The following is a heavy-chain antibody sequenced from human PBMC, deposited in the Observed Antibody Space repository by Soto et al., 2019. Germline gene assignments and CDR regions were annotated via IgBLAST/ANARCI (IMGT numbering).Heavy chain of an antibody. CDR2: IYYSGST. J-gene: IGHJ3*02. D-gene: IGHD1-26*01. CDR1: GGSISSSSYY. CDR3: ARHGPKAKAGATAVTAFDI. V-gene: IGHV4-39*01. Sequence: SETLSLTCTVSGGSISSSSYYWGWIRQPPGKGLEWIGSIYYSGSTYYNPSLKSRVTISVDTSKNQFSLKLSSVTAADTAVYYCARHGPKAKAGATAVTAFDIWGQGTMVTVSS.